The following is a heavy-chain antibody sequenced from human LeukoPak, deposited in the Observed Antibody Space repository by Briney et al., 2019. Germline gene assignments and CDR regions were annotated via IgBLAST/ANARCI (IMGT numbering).Heavy chain of an antibody. CDR3: AKDFDGYTYGNLDY. CDR2: IRDDGSNK. V-gene: IGHV3-30*02. Sequence: GGSLRLSCAASGFTFSTYGMHWVRQAPGKGLEWVAFIRDDGSNKYYADSVKGRFTISRDNSKNTLYLQMNSLRAEDTAVYSCAKDFDGYTYGNLDYWGRGTLVTVSS. D-gene: IGHD5-18*01. J-gene: IGHJ4*02. CDR1: GFTFSTYG.